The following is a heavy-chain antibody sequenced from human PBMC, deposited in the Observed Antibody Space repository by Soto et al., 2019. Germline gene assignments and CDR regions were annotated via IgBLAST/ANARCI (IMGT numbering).Heavy chain of an antibody. CDR1: GFIFNNYW. V-gene: IGHV3-74*01. CDR3: GSVLKTVGWHNDVFDL. CDR2: IQSDGSSI. D-gene: IGHD6-19*01. J-gene: IGHJ3*01. Sequence: GGSLRLSCAASGFIFNNYWMHWVRQVPWKGLMWVSRIQSDGSSIDYADSVKGRFTTSRDNAKNTVYLQMDFLAAEDTAVYYCGSVLKTVGWHNDVFDLWGQGTMDTVSS.